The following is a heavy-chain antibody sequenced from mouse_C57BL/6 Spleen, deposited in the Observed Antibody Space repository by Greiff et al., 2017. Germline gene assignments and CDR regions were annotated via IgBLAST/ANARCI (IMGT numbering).Heavy chain of an antibody. CDR1: GFNIKDDY. CDR2: IDPENGDT. D-gene: IGHD2-4*01. CDR3: TKPSDYLYAMDY. V-gene: IGHV14-4*01. J-gene: IGHJ4*01. Sequence: EVQLQQSGAELVRPGASVKLSCTASGFNIKDDYMHWVKQRPEQGLEWIGWIDPENGDTEYASKFQGKATITADTSSNTAYLQLSSLTSEDTAVYYCTKPSDYLYAMDYWGQGTSVTVSS.